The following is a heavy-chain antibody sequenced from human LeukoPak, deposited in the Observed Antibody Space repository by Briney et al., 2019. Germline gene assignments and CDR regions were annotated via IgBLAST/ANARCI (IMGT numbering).Heavy chain of an antibody. V-gene: IGHV4-34*01. D-gene: IGHD6-19*01. CDR3: ARALYSSGWFSP. CDR1: GGSFSGYY. Sequence: SETLSLTCAVYGGSFSGYYWSWIRQPPGKGLEWIGEINHSGSTNYNPSLKSRVTISVDTSKNQFSLKLSSVTAADTAVYYCARALYSSGWFSPWGQGTLVTVSS. CDR2: INHSGST. J-gene: IGHJ5*02.